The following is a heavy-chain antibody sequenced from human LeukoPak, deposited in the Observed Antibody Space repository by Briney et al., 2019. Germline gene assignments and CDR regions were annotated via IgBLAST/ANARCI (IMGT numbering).Heavy chain of an antibody. CDR2: IYYSGST. V-gene: IGHV4-39*01. J-gene: IGHJ5*02. CDR1: GGSISSSSYY. Sequence: SETLSLTCTVSGGSISSSSYYWGWIRQPPGKGLEWIGSIYYSGSTYYNPSLKSRVTISVDTSKNQFSLKLSSVTAADTAVYYCARHHHYYGSGSYNWFDPWGQGTLVTVSS. D-gene: IGHD3-10*01. CDR3: ARHHHYYGSGSYNWFDP.